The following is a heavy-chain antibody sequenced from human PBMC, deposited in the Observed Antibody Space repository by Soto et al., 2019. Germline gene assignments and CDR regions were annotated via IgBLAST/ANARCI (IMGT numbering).Heavy chain of an antibody. J-gene: IGHJ6*02. CDR2: IDPSDSYT. D-gene: IGHD1-26*01. CDR3: ASSGRPMGYYYYGMDV. V-gene: IGHV5-10-1*01. CDR1: GYSFTSYW. Sequence: GESLKISCKGSGYSFTSYWISWVRQMPGKGLEWMGSIDPSDSYTNYNPSFQGHVTISAYKSISTAYLQWSSLKASDTAMYYCASSGRPMGYYYYGMDVWGQGTRVTVSS.